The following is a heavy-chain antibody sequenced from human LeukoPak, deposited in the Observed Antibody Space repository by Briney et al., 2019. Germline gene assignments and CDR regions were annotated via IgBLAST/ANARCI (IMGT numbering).Heavy chain of an antibody. CDR3: ARDGTAAGLYFDL. J-gene: IGHJ4*01. CDR1: GFTFTDYW. V-gene: IGHV3-7*01. D-gene: IGHD6-13*01. CDR2: IRQDGGEK. Sequence: GESLRLSCAVSGFTFTDYWMNWVRQAPGKGLEWVASIRQDGGEKSYVDSVKGRFTISRDNTKSSLYLQINSLRAEDTAVYYCARDGTAAGLYFDLWGQGTLVTVSS.